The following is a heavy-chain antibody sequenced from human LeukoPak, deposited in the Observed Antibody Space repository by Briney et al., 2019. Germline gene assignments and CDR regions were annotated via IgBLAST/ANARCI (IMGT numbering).Heavy chain of an antibody. CDR3: AKSSTSQRGYYGMDV. V-gene: IGHV3-23*01. Sequence: GGSLRLSCAASGFTFSDHYMDWVRQAPGKGLEWVSFITDSGSSTYYADSVKGRFTISRDSSRNTLSLQMSSLRVEDTGVYFCAKSSTSQRGYYGMDVWGQGTTVTVSS. CDR2: ITDSGSST. J-gene: IGHJ6*02. CDR1: GFTFSDHY. D-gene: IGHD6-25*01.